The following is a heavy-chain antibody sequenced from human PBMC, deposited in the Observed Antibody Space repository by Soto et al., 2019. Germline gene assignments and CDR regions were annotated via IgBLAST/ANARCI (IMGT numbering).Heavy chain of an antibody. CDR2: VNPNTGVT. CDR1: GYTFTDYY. J-gene: IGHJ4*02. V-gene: IGHV1-2*04. CDR3: ARGDVTTVTTTLDY. Sequence: QVQLVQSGAEVKKPGASVKVSCKASGYTFTDYYMHWVRQAPGQGLEWMGWVNPNTGVTKYAQKFQGWVTMTTDTSITTAYVEPNRLKSDDTAVYYCARGDVTTVTTTLDYWGQGTLVTVSS. D-gene: IGHD4-17*01.